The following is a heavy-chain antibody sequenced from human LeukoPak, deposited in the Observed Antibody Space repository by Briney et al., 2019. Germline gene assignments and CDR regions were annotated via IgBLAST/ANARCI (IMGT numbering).Heavy chain of an antibody. Sequence: GGSLRLSCAASGFTFSSYAMHWVRQAPGKGLEWVAVISYDGSNKYYADSVKGRFTISRDNSKNTLYLQMNSLRAEDTAVYYCAREKVYYYGSGSPGNGAFDIWGQGTMVTVSS. CDR2: ISYDGSNK. CDR1: GFTFSSYA. D-gene: IGHD3-10*01. J-gene: IGHJ3*02. CDR3: AREKVYYYGSGSPGNGAFDI. V-gene: IGHV3-30*04.